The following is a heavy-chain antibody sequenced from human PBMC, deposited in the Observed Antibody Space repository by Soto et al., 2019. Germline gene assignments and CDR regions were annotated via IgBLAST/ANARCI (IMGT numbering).Heavy chain of an antibody. J-gene: IGHJ6*02. Sequence: GGSLRLSCAASGFTFSSYSMNWVRQAPGKGLEWVSYIGSSSSTIYYADSVKGRFTISRDNAKNSLYLQMNSLRDEDTAVYYCARDGADPWATPDYGMDVWGQGTTVTVSS. CDR1: GFTFSSYS. V-gene: IGHV3-48*02. D-gene: IGHD1-26*01. CDR3: ARDGADPWATPDYGMDV. CDR2: IGSSSSTI.